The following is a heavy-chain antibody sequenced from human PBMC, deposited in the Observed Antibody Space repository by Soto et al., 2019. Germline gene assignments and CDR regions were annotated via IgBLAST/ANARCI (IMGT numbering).Heavy chain of an antibody. Sequence: QVHLVQSGAEVKMPGSSVKVSCKASGDTFSNYAISWVRQAPGQGLEWMGDTIPIFGTAYYAQKFQGRLTIVADKSTSTAYMELSSLRFDDTDVYYCAREGYSGSYFDYWGQGTLVTVSS. CDR2: TIPIFGTA. CDR1: GDTFSNYA. J-gene: IGHJ4*02. CDR3: AREGYSGSYFDY. D-gene: IGHD1-26*01. V-gene: IGHV1-69*06.